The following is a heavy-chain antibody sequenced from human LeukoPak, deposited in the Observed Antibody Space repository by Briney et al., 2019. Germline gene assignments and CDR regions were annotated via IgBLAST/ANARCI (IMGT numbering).Heavy chain of an antibody. CDR3: AKSLEVDTAMDYWSYFDY. CDR2: KKQDGSEK. V-gene: IGHV3-7*02. CDR1: VSTFSRYG. Sequence: GGSRRLPCTVSVSTFSRYGMRWGRRAPGKGLKCLANKKQDGSEKYYVDSVKGRFTISRDNAKNSLYLQMNSLRAEDTAVYYCAKSLEVDTAMDYWSYFDYWGQGTLVTVSS. D-gene: IGHD5-18*01. J-gene: IGHJ4*02.